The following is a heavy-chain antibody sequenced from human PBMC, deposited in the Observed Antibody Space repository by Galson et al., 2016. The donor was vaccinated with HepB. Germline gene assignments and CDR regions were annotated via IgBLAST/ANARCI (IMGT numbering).Heavy chain of an antibody. CDR1: GFTFSSYW. Sequence: SLRLSCAASGFTFSSYWMNWVRQAPGKGLEWVANIKQDGSEKYYVDSVKGRFTISRDNAKNSLYLQMNRLRAEDTAVYYCARDTAMVTSCSDYWGQGTLVTVSS. J-gene: IGHJ4*02. V-gene: IGHV3-7*03. D-gene: IGHD5-18*01. CDR2: IKQDGSEK. CDR3: ARDTAMVTSCSDY.